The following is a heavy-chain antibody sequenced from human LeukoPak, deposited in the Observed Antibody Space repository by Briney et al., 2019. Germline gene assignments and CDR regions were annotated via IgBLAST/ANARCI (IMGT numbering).Heavy chain of an antibody. CDR2: VKSKTNGGTI. CDR3: TKFDYAAFEY. V-gene: IGHV3-15*01. J-gene: IGHJ4*02. D-gene: IGHD4-17*01. Sequence: PGGSLRLSCAASGFTFSSYWMHWVRQAPGKGLEWVGRVKSKTNGGTIDYAAPVKGRFTISRDDSKNTLYLHMNSLKTEDTAVYYCTKFDYAAFEYWGQGALVTVSS. CDR1: GFTFSSYW.